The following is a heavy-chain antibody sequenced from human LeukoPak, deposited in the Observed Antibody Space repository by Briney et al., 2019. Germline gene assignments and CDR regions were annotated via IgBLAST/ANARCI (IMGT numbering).Heavy chain of an antibody. V-gene: IGHV1-46*01. D-gene: IGHD3-22*01. Sequence: ASVKVSCKASGYTFTSYYMHWVRQAPGQGLEWMGIINPSGGSTSYAQKFQGRVTMTRDTSTSTVYMELSSLRSDDTAVYYCARDVLHRIHYDRSAYYPGSSYWGQGTLVTVSS. CDR1: GYTFTSYY. CDR3: ARDVLHRIHYDRSAYYPGSSY. J-gene: IGHJ4*02. CDR2: INPSGGST.